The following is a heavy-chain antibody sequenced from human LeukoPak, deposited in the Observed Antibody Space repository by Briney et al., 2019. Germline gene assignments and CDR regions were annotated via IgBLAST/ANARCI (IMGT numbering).Heavy chain of an antibody. CDR2: ISGSGGST. CDR3: AKDSSSYYDFWSVQLTLNWFDP. Sequence: PGGSLRLSCTASGFTFGDYAMSWVRQAPGKGLEWVSAISGSGGSTYYADSVKGRFTISRDNSKNTLYLQMNSLRAEDTAVYYCAKDSSSYYDFWSVQLTLNWFDPWGQGTLVTVSS. V-gene: IGHV3-23*01. CDR1: GFTFGDYA. J-gene: IGHJ5*02. D-gene: IGHD3-3*01.